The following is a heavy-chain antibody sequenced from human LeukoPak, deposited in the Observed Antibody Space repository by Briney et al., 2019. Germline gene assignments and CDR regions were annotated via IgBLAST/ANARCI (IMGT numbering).Heavy chain of an antibody. CDR1: GFTFSSYG. D-gene: IGHD6-13*01. CDR3: ARDGPDSSSLDY. Sequence: AGGSLRLSCAASGFTFSSYGMHWVRQAPGMGLEWVAVIWYDGSNKYYADSVKGRFTISRDNSKNTLYLQMNSLRAEDTAVYYCARDGPDSSSLDYWGQGTLVTVSS. J-gene: IGHJ4*02. V-gene: IGHV3-33*01. CDR2: IWYDGSNK.